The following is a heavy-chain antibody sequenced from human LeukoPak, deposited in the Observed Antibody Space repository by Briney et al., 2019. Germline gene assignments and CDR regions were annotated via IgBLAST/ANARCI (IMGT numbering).Heavy chain of an antibody. V-gene: IGHV4-38-2*02. CDR2: MYYSGCT. J-gene: IGHJ4*02. D-gene: IGHD3-9*01. CDR1: GYSISSGYY. Sequence: SETLSLTCAVSGYSISSGYYWGWIRQPPGKGLEWIGTMYYSGCTFYNPSLKSRVTISVDTSKKQFSLKLSSVTDADTAVYYCARDSTGYYRFDYWGQGTLVTVSS. CDR3: ARDSTGYYRFDY.